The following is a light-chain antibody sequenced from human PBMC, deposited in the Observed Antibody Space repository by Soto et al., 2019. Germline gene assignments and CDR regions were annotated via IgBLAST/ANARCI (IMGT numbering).Light chain of an antibody. CDR1: QTISSS. CDR3: QQYIRYSPYT. CDR2: KAS. J-gene: IGKJ2*01. Sequence: DIQMTQFPSTLSASIGDRVTITCRASQTISSSLAWYQQKPGKAPKLLIYKASNLETGVPSRFSGSGSGTEFALTISSLQPDDFATYSCQQYIRYSPYTFGQGTRLEI. V-gene: IGKV1-5*03.